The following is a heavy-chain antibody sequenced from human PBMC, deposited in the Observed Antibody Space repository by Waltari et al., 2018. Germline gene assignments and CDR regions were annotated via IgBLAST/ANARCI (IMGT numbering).Heavy chain of an antibody. D-gene: IGHD2-8*01. V-gene: IGHV4-59*01. Sequence: QVQLQESGPGLVKPSETLSLTCTVSGGSISSYYWSWIRQPPGKGLEWIGYIYYSGRTNYNPSRKSRVTISVDTSKNQFSLKRSSVTAADTAVYYCARGSVYAKNNWFDPWGQGTLVTVSS. J-gene: IGHJ5*02. CDR1: GGSISSYY. CDR2: IYYSGRT. CDR3: ARGSVYAKNNWFDP.